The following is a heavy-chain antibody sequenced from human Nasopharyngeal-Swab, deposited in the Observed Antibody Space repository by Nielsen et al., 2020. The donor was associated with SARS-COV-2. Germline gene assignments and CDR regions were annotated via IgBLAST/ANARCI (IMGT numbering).Heavy chain of an antibody. CDR2: IVVGTGKT. D-gene: IGHD4-11*01. CDR3: AADPGLQVHY. CDR1: AFAFTTSA. J-gene: IGHJ4*02. Sequence: SVKVSCKASAFAFTTSAVQWVRQARGQRLALIGWIVVGTGKTNYARNFQERVTLTRDMSTSTAYMELSNLRPEDTAVYYCAADPGLQVHYWGQGTPIIVSS. V-gene: IGHV1-58*01.